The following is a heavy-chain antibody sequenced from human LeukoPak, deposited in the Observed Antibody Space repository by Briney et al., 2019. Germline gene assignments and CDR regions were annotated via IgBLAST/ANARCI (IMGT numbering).Heavy chain of an antibody. CDR2: INPNSGGT. CDR3: ARDRGAAAGTWYYYYMGV. CDR1: GYTFTGYY. D-gene: IGHD6-13*01. J-gene: IGHJ6*03. Sequence: ASVKVSCKASGYTFTGYYMHWVRQAPGQGLEWMGWINPNSGGTNYAQKFQGRVTMTRDTSISTAYMELSRLRSDDTAVYYCARDRGAAAGTWYYYYMGVWGKGTTVTISS. V-gene: IGHV1-2*02.